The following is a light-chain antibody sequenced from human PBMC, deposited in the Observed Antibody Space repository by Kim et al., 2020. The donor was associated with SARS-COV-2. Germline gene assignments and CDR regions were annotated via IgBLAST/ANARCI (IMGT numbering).Light chain of an antibody. CDR1: SIGSKS. CDR3: QVWDSTSGHYV. Sequence: ATGQRGRVTWGENSIGSKSVDWYQKRPGQAPVLVIYYDSDRPSGIPERFAGSKSGNTATLTISRVEAGDEAAYYCQVWDSTSGHYVFGTGTKVTVL. J-gene: IGLJ1*01. V-gene: IGLV3-21*04. CDR2: YDS.